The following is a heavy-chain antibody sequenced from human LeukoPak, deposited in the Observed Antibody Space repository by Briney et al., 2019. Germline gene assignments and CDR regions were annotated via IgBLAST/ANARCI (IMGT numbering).Heavy chain of an antibody. CDR2: ISGNGVNT. V-gene: IGHV3-23*01. J-gene: IGHJ4*02. Sequence: PGGSLRLSCAASGLTFSSYALSWVRQAPGKELEWVSGISGNGVNTDYADPVKGRFTISRDNSKTTLYLQMNSLRAEDTAVYYCARKLYYYDSSGHALDYWGQGTLVTVSS. CDR3: ARKLYYYDSSGHALDY. CDR1: GLTFSSYA. D-gene: IGHD3-22*01.